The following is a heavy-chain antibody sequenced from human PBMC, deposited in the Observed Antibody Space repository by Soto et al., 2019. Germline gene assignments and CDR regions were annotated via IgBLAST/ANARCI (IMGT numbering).Heavy chain of an antibody. CDR3: ARPPDCNGDDY. Sequence: EVQLLESGGGLVQPGGSLRLSCAASGFTFSSYAMSWVRQAPGKGLEWISAVSGSGGSTYYADSVKGRFTISRDNSKDTLDLQMNNLRAEDTAVYYCARPPDCNGDDYWGQGTLVTVSS. V-gene: IGHV3-23*01. J-gene: IGHJ4*02. CDR2: VSGSGGST. CDR1: GFTFSSYA. D-gene: IGHD2-15*01.